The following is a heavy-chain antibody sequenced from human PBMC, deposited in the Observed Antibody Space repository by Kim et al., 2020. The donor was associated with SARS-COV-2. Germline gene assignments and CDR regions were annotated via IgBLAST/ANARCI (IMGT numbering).Heavy chain of an antibody. V-gene: IGHV4-30-4*01. CDR3: ARARSITMIVVVIDAFDI. D-gene: IGHD3-22*01. Sequence: SETLSLTCTVSVGSISSGDYYLSWIRQPPVKRLEWIGDIYYSGSTYYNPSLKSRVTISADTSKNQFSLKLSSVTAADTAVYYCARARSITMIVVVIDAFDIWGQGTMVTVSS. J-gene: IGHJ3*02. CDR1: VGSISSGDYY. CDR2: IYYSGST.